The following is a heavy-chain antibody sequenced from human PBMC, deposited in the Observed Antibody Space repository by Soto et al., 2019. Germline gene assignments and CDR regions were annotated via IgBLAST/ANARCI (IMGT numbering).Heavy chain of an antibody. CDR1: GFTFSSYA. D-gene: IGHD2-21*02. Sequence: HPGGSLRLSCAASGFTFSSYAMSWVRQAPGKGLEWVSAISSSGGSTYYADSVKGRFTISRDNSKNTLYLQMNSLRAEDTAVYYCAKGSVVTAIKFWSAFDIWGQGTMVTVSS. V-gene: IGHV3-23*01. J-gene: IGHJ3*02. CDR3: AKGSVVTAIKFWSAFDI. CDR2: ISSSGGST.